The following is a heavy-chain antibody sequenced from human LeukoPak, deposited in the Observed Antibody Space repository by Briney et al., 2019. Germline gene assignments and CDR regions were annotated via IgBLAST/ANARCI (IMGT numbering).Heavy chain of an antibody. V-gene: IGHV4-34*01. J-gene: IGHJ5*02. CDR3: ARRGMNIVVVPAAIGSNWFDP. CDR1: GGSFSGYY. D-gene: IGHD2-2*01. Sequence: SETLSLTCAVYGGSFSGYYWSWIRQPPGKGLEWIGEINHSGSTNYNPFLKSRVTISVDTSKNQFSLKLSSVTAADTAVYYCARRGMNIVVVPAAIGSNWFDPWGQGTLVTVSS. CDR2: INHSGST.